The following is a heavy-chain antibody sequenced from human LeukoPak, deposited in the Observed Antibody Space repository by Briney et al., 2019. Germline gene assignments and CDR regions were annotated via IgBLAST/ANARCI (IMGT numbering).Heavy chain of an antibody. J-gene: IGHJ5*01. V-gene: IGHV1-2*02. CDR2: INPNSGGT. CDR3: ARAGITMVRGVNWFDS. D-gene: IGHD3-10*01. Sequence: ASVKPSCKASGYTFTRYYMHWVRQAPGQGLEWMGWINPNSGGTNYAQKFQGRVTMTRETAISTAYMELSRMRSDDTAVYYCARAGITMVRGVNWFDSWGQGTLVTVSS. CDR1: GYTFTRYY.